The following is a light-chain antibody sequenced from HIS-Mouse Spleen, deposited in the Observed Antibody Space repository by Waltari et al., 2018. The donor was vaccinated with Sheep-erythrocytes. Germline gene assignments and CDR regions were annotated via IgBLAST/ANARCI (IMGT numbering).Light chain of an antibody. CDR1: QSVSSY. CDR2: DAS. CDR3: QQRSNWPPLT. V-gene: IGKV3-11*01. Sequence: EIVFTQSPATLSFSPGERATPSRRASQSVSSYLACYQKKPGQAPRLLIYDASNRATGIPARFSGSGSGTDFTLTISSLEPEDFAVYYCQQRSNWPPLTFGGGTKVEIK. J-gene: IGKJ4*01.